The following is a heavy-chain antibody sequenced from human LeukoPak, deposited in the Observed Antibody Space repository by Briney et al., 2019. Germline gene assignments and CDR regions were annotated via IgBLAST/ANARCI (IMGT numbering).Heavy chain of an antibody. CDR2: IYTSGST. CDR1: GGSISSYY. Sequence: SETLSLTCTVSGGSISSYYWSWIRQPAGKGLEWIGRIYTSGSTNYNPSLKSRVTMSVDTSKNQFSLKLSSVTAADTAVYYCARDPVRCSGGSCYSPNYWYFDLWGRGTLVTVSS. V-gene: IGHV4-4*07. D-gene: IGHD2-15*01. J-gene: IGHJ2*01. CDR3: ARDPVRCSGGSCYSPNYWYFDL.